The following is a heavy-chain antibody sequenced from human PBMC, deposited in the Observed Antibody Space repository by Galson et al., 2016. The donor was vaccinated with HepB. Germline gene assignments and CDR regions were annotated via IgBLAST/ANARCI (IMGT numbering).Heavy chain of an antibody. Sequence: TLSLTCAVSGGSISSGGYYWSWIRQVPGKGLEWIGHIYYGGNTYYNPSLRSRVTMSVHTSKNQLSLWLNSVTAADTAVYYCARDRYYGSGSYSDFWGQGTLVTVSS. D-gene: IGHD3-10*01. J-gene: IGHJ4*02. CDR3: ARDRYYGSGSYSDF. CDR2: IYYGGNT. V-gene: IGHV4-31*11. CDR1: GGSISSGGYY.